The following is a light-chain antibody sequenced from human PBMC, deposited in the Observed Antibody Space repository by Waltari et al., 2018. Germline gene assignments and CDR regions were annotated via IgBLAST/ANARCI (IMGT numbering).Light chain of an antibody. CDR2: SIN. V-gene: IGLV1-44*01. J-gene: IGLJ1*01. Sequence: QSVLTQSPSASGTPGQRVVISCSGSSSSIGSNTVNWYQQLPGTAPKLLIYSINQRPSGVPDRFSCSKSGTSASLAISGLQSEDEADYYCAAWDDSLNGYVFGTGTKVTVL. CDR1: SSSIGSNT. CDR3: AAWDDSLNGYV.